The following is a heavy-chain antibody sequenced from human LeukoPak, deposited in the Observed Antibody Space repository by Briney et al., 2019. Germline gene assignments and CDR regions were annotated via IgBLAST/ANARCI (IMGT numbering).Heavy chain of an antibody. D-gene: IGHD6-13*01. V-gene: IGHV4-4*07. CDR3: ARELAAAAESYPRDVYYMDV. Sequence: PSETLSLTCTVSGGSISSYYWSWIRQPAGKGLEWIGRIYTSGSTNYNPSLKSRVTLSVDTSKNQFSLKLGCVTAADTAVYYCARELAAAAESYPRDVYYMDVWGKGTTVTVSS. J-gene: IGHJ6*03. CDR2: IYTSGST. CDR1: GGSISSYY.